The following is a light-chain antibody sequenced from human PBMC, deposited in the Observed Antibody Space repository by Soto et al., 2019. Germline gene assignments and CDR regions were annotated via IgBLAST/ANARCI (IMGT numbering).Light chain of an antibody. Sequence: EIVLTQSPATLSLSPGERATLSCRASQSVNNFLAWYQQKPGQAPRLLIYDASNRATGIPARFSGSGSGTDLTLTISSLEPEDFVVYYCQQRSTWPVTFGQGTKLEIK. V-gene: IGKV3-11*01. J-gene: IGKJ2*01. CDR3: QQRSTWPVT. CDR1: QSVNNF. CDR2: DAS.